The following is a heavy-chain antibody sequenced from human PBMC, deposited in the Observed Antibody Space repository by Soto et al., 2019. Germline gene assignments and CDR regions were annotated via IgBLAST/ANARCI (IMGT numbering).Heavy chain of an antibody. CDR1: GYTFTSYG. CDR3: ASSRMTRDDNWFDP. D-gene: IGHD6-13*01. Sequence: GASVKVSCKASGYTFTSYGIIWVRQAPGQGLEWMGWISAYNSNTNYAQKLQGRVTMTTDTSTSTAYMELRSLRSDDTAVYHCASSRMTRDDNWFDPWGQGTLVTVSS. CDR2: ISAYNSNT. V-gene: IGHV1-18*01. J-gene: IGHJ5*02.